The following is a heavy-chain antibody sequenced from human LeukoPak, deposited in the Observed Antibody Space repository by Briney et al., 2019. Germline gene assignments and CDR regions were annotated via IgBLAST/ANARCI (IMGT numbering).Heavy chain of an antibody. D-gene: IGHD1-26*01. CDR3: ATIDGSYYGGFGY. CDR2: ISSSSTI. V-gene: IGHV3-48*01. J-gene: IGHJ4*02. CDR1: GFTFSSYA. Sequence: PGGSLRLSCAASGFTFSSYAMSWVRQAPGKGLEWVSYISSSSTIYYADSVKGRFTISSDNAKNSLYLQMNSLRAEDTAVYYCATIDGSYYGGFGYWGQGTLVTVSS.